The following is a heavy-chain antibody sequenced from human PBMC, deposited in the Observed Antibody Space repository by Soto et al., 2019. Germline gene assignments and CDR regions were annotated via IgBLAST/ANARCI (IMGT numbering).Heavy chain of an antibody. Sequence: GGSLRLSCAASGFTFSSYWMSWVRQAPGKGLEWVANIKQDGSEKYYVDSVKGRFTISRDNAKNSPYLQMNSLRAEDTAVYYCASSSSVDIVAPYYFDYWGQGTLVTVSS. CDR2: IKQDGSEK. J-gene: IGHJ4*02. CDR3: ASSSSVDIVAPYYFDY. CDR1: GFTFSSYW. V-gene: IGHV3-7*01. D-gene: IGHD5-12*01.